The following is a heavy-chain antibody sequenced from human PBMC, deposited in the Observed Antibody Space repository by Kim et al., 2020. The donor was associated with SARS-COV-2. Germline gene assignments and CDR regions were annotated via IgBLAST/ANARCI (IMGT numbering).Heavy chain of an antibody. CDR1: GGSISSISYY. J-gene: IGHJ6*01. CDR2: IYYSGST. V-gene: IGHV4-39*07. CDR3: ASGRVLYSSSDYYYYYG. Sequence: SETLSLTCTVSGGSISSISYYWGWIRQPPGKGLEWIGSIYYSGSTYYNPSLKSRVTISVDTSKNQFSLKLSSVTAADTAVYYCASGRVLYSSSDYYYYYG. D-gene: IGHD6-6*01.